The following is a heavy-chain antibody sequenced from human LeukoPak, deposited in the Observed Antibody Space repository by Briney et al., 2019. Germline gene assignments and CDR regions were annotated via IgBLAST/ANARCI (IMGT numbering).Heavy chain of an antibody. Sequence: GGSLRLSCAASGFTFSSYGMHWVRQAPGKGLVWVSRINSDGSSTSYADSVKGRFTISRDNAKNTLYLQMNSLRAEDTAVYYCARVGGVTTFDYWGQGTLVTVSS. J-gene: IGHJ4*02. V-gene: IGHV3-74*01. CDR3: ARVGGVTTFDY. CDR2: INSDGSST. CDR1: GFTFSSYG. D-gene: IGHD4-17*01.